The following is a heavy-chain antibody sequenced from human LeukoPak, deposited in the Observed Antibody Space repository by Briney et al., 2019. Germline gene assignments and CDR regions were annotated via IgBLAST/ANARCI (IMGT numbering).Heavy chain of an antibody. CDR3: ARDSRYSSGWYRGHYFDY. CDR1: GVSISSSSYY. J-gene: IGHJ4*02. D-gene: IGHD6-19*01. Sequence: SETLSLTCTVSGVSISSSSYYWGWIRQPPGKGLEWIGSIYYSGSTNYNPSLKSRVTMSVDTSKNQFPLRLSSVTAADTAVYYCARDSRYSSGWYRGHYFDYWGQGTLVTVSS. V-gene: IGHV4-39*06. CDR2: IYYSGST.